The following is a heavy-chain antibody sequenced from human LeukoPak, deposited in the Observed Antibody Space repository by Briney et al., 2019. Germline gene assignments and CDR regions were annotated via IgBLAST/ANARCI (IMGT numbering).Heavy chain of an antibody. Sequence: AGGSLRPSCAASGFTVSSNYMSWVRQAPGKGLEWVSVIYSGGSTYYADSVKGRFTISRDNSKNALYLQMNSLRAEDTAVYYCARGNYYGSGSYYSELTYFDYWGQGTLVTVSS. CDR3: ARGNYYGSGSYYSELTYFDY. J-gene: IGHJ4*02. D-gene: IGHD3-10*01. V-gene: IGHV3-53*01. CDR1: GFTVSSNY. CDR2: IYSGGST.